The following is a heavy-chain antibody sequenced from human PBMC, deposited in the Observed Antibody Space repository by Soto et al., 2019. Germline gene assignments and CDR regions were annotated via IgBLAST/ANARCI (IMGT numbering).Heavy chain of an antibody. V-gene: IGHV5-51*01. D-gene: IGHD4-17*01. CDR3: ARSPDYGGPLGWFDP. J-gene: IGHJ5*02. CDR1: GYSFTSYW. Sequence: PGESLKISCKGSGYSFTSYWIGWVRQMPGKGLEWMGIIYPGDSDTRYSPSFQGQVTISADKSISTAYLQWSSLKASDTAMYYCARSPDYGGPLGWFDPWGQGTLVTVSS. CDR2: IYPGDSDT.